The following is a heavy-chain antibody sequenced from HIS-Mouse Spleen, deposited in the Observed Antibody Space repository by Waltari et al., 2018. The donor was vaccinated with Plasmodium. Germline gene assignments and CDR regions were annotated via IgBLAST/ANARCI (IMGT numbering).Heavy chain of an antibody. CDR1: GFTFLRYG. V-gene: IGHV3-30*18. CDR2: ISYEGSNK. CDR3: AKETGRRPPIITGDAFDI. Sequence: QVQLVESGGGVVQPGRSLSPSCAASGFTFLRYGRHWVLPAPGKGLEWVAVISYEGSNKYYADSVKGRFTISRDNSKNTLYLQMNSLRAEDTAVYYCAKETGRRPPIITGDAFDIWGQGTMVTVSS. D-gene: IGHD1-20*01. J-gene: IGHJ3*02.